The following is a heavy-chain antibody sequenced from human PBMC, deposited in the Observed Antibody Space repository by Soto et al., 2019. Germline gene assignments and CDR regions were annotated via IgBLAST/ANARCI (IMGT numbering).Heavy chain of an antibody. CDR3: AGDIGQFAHGEGY. CDR2: VYSSGTT. CDR1: GGSIYSYW. J-gene: IGHJ4*01. V-gene: IGHV4-4*07. Sequence: SETLSLTCSVSGGSIYSYWWSWIRQPAGKGLEWIGRVYSSGTTDYNPSLNSRATLSVETSKNQFSLMLSFVTAADTAVYYCAGDIGQFAHGEGYLGPGIQVTVSS. D-gene: IGHD3-10*01.